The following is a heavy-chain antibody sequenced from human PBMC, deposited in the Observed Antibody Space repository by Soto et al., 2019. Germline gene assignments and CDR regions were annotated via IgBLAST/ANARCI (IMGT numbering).Heavy chain of an antibody. Sequence: QVQLQESGPGLLRPSQTLSLTCTVSGGSISTDHYHWTWIRQTPGKGLEWIRYIQYTGSIQSNPSLQSRVSMSVDTSKNLFSLKLSSVTAADTAVYFCAREDDGGDRDYYGLDVWCQGTTGTVSS. CDR2: IQYTGSI. CDR3: AREDDGGDRDYYGLDV. D-gene: IGHD2-21*02. J-gene: IGHJ6*02. V-gene: IGHV4-30-4*01. CDR1: GGSISTDHYH.